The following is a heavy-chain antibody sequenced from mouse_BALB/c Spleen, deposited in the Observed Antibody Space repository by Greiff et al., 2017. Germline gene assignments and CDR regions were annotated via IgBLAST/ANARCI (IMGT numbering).Heavy chain of an antibody. Sequence: VKLQESGAELVRPGTSVKVSCKASGYAFTNYLIEWVKQRPGQGLEWIGVINPGSGGTNYNEKFKGKATLTADKSSSTAYMQLSSLTSDDSAVYFCAREGGTPYAMDYWGQGTSVTVSS. CDR3: AREGGTPYAMDY. D-gene: IGHD3-3*01. V-gene: IGHV1-54*01. J-gene: IGHJ4*01. CDR2: INPGSGGT. CDR1: GYAFTNYL.